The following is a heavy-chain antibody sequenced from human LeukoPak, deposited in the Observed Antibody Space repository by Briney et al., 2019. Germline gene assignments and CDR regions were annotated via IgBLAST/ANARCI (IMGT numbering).Heavy chain of an antibody. CDR2: MNPNSGNT. D-gene: IGHD3/OR15-3a*01. J-gene: IGHJ5*02. V-gene: IGHV1-8*03. CDR3: ARGRDWLRWFDP. Sequence: ASVKVSCKASGYTFTSYDINWVRQATGQGLEWLGWMNPNSGNTGYAQKFQGRVTITRNTSISTAYMEPSSLTSEDTAVYYCARGRDWLRWFDPWGQGTLVTVSS. CDR1: GYTFTSYD.